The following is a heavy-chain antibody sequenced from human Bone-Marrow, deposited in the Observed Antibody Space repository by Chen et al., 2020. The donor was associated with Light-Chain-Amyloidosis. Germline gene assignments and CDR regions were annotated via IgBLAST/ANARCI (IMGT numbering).Heavy chain of an antibody. Sequence: EVQLEQSGPEGKKPGESLKISCKGSGYTFHNYWIGWVRQMPGKGLEWMGVIYPDDSDARYSPSFEGQVTISADKSITTAYLQWRSLKASDTAMYYCARRRDGYNFDYWGQGTLVTVSS. CDR2: IYPDDSDA. J-gene: IGHJ4*02. CDR3: ARRRDGYNFDY. D-gene: IGHD5-12*01. CDR1: GYTFHNYW. V-gene: IGHV5-51*01.